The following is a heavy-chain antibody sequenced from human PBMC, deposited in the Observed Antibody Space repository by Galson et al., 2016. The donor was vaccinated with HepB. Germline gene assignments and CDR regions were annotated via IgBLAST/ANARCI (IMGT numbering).Heavy chain of an antibody. CDR3: TRTRPGGTGDFDL. V-gene: IGHV3-73*01. D-gene: IGHD1-14*01. CDR1: GISFSGSS. CDR2: IRTRTNTYAT. Sequence: SLRLSCAASGISFSGSSMQWVRQSSGKGLEWVGRIRTRTNTYATAYAASVKGRLTISRNDAANTAYLQMDSLRIDDTGIYYCTRTRPGGTGDFDLWGRGTLVTVSS. J-gene: IGHJ2*01.